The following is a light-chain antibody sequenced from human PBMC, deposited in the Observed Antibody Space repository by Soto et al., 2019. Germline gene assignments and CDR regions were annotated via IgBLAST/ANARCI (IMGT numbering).Light chain of an antibody. J-gene: IGKJ3*01. Sequence: EIVLTQSPGTLSLSPGERATLSCRASQSVDSGSLAWYQQKPGQAPRLLIYATSSRATGTPDRFSGSGSGTGFTLTISRLEPEDFAVYYCQQYGVSPGFTFGPGTRVDIK. CDR2: ATS. CDR1: QSVDSGS. CDR3: QQYGVSPGFT. V-gene: IGKV3-20*01.